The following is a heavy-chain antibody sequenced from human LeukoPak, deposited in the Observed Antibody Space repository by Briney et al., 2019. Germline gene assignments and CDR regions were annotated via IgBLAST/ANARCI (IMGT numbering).Heavy chain of an antibody. D-gene: IGHD3-9*01. CDR3: AILGVLQYFDWLFDSDY. V-gene: IGHV1-2*02. Sequence: ASVKLSCKASGYTFTGYYMHWVRQAPGQGLEWMGWINPNSGGTNYAQKFQGRVTMTRDTSISTAYMELSRLRSDDTAVYYCAILGVLQYFDWLFDSDYWGQGTLVTVSS. CDR2: INPNSGGT. CDR1: GYTFTGYY. J-gene: IGHJ4*02.